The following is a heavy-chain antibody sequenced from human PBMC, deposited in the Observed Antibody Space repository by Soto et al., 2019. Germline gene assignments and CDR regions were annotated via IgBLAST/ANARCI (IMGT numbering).Heavy chain of an antibody. CDR1: GYTFTSYA. Sequence: QVQLVQSGAVEKKPGASVKVSCKASGYTFTSYAMHWVRQAPGQRLEWMGWINARNGNTKYSQKFQGSATITRDTSASTAHMALSSLRSEDTAVYYCARDLDTAMARVPLNYYYGMDVWGQGTTVTVSS. CDR2: INARNGNT. CDR3: ARDLDTAMARVPLNYYYGMDV. V-gene: IGHV1-3*05. J-gene: IGHJ6*02. D-gene: IGHD5-18*01.